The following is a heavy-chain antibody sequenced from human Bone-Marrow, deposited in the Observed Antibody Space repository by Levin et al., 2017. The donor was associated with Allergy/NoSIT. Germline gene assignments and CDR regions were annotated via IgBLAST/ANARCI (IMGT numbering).Heavy chain of an antibody. Sequence: PGGSLRLSCAASGFTFSNFAMSWVRQAPGKGLEWLSSITATGGSTYSADSVKGRFTVAKDNSKNTLYLQMNSLRADDTAVYYCVTDPFDYFDTSAHYYGGHWGQGTLVTVSS. V-gene: IGHV3-23*01. D-gene: IGHD3-22*01. CDR3: VTDPFDYFDTSAHYYGGH. CDR1: GFTFSNFA. CDR2: ITATGGST. J-gene: IGHJ4*02.